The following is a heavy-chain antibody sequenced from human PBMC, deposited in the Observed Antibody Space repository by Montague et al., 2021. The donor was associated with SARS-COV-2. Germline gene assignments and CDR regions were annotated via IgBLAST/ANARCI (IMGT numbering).Heavy chain of an antibody. D-gene: IGHD3-22*01. CDR3: AGEGPYYYDSSGYYPFDY. J-gene: IGHJ4*02. CDR1: GFTFSSYS. CDR2: ISSSSSYI. Sequence: SLRLSCAASGFTFSSYSMNWVRQAPGKGLEWVSSISSSSSYIYYADSVKGRFTISRDNAKNSLYLQMNSLRAEDTAVYYCAGEGPYYYDSSGYYPFDYWGQGTLVTVSS. V-gene: IGHV3-21*01.